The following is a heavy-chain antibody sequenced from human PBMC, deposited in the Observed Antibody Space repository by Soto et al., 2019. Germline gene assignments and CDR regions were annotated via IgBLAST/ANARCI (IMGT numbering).Heavy chain of an antibody. CDR3: ARGPAADPGIAAADTEKRLDY. Sequence: SETLSLTCTVSGGSISSGGYYWSWIRQHPGKGLEWIGYIYYSGSTYYNPSLKSRVTISVDTSKNPFSLKLSSVTAADTAVYYCARGPAADPGIAAADTEKRLDYWGQGTLVTVSS. J-gene: IGHJ4*02. CDR2: IYYSGST. CDR1: GGSISSGGYY. D-gene: IGHD6-13*01. V-gene: IGHV4-31*03.